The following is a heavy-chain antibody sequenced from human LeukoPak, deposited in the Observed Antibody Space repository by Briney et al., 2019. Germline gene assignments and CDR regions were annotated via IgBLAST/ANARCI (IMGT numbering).Heavy chain of an antibody. CDR3: ARDRAYYYDSSGYYPPLGWYFDL. CDR1: RFTFSSYS. V-gene: IGHV3-21*04. CDR2: ISTSSRYI. Sequence: GGSLRLSCAASRFTFSSYSLNWVRQAPGKGLEWVSSISTSSRYIYYADSVKGRFTISRDNAENSLYLQMNSLRAEDTAVYYCARDRAYYYDSSGYYPPLGWYFDLWGRGTLVTVSS. D-gene: IGHD3-22*01. J-gene: IGHJ2*01.